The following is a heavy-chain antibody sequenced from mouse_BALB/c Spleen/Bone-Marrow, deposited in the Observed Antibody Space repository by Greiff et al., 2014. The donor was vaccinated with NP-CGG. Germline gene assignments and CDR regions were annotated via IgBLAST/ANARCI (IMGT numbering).Heavy chain of an antibody. D-gene: IGHD2-1*01. J-gene: IGHJ4*01. CDR3: ARNGNYRYAMDY. CDR2: IYPGDGST. CDR1: GYTFTSYD. V-gene: IGHV1S33*01. Sequence: SGPELVKPGALVKISCKASGYTFTSYDINWVKQRPGQGLEWIGWIYPGDGSTKYNEKFKGKATLTADKSSSTAYMQLGSLTSENSAVYFCARNGNYRYAMDYWGQGTSVTVSS.